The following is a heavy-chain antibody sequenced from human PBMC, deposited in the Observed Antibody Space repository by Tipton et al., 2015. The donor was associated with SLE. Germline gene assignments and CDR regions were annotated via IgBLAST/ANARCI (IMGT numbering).Heavy chain of an antibody. Sequence: TLSLTCTVSGGSISSGGYYWSWIRQHPGKGLEWIGYIYYSGSTYYNPSLKSRVTISVDTSKNQFSLKLSSVTAADTAVYYCARLLLSYYYYYMDVWGKGTTVTVSS. CDR3: ARLLLSYYYYYMDV. J-gene: IGHJ6*03. V-gene: IGHV4-31*03. D-gene: IGHD2-15*01. CDR2: IYYSGST. CDR1: GGSISSGGYY.